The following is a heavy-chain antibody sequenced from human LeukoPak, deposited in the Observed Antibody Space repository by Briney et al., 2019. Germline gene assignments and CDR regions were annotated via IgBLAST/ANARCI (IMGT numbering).Heavy chain of an antibody. V-gene: IGHV3-21*01. D-gene: IGHD6-19*01. CDR3: ARDISSGWYIDY. Sequence: PGGSLRLSCAASGFTFSSYSMNWVRQAPGKGLEWLSSISSSSSYIYYADSVKGRFTISRDNAKNSLYLQMNSLRAEDTAVYYCARDISSGWYIDYWGQGTLVTVSS. CDR2: ISSSSSYI. J-gene: IGHJ4*02. CDR1: GFTFSSYS.